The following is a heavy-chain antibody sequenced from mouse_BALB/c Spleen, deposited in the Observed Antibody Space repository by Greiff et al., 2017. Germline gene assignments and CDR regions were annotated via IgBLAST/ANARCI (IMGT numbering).Heavy chain of an antibody. J-gene: IGHJ2*01. Sequence: QVQLQQPGAELVKPGASVKMSCKASGYTFTSYWMHWVKQRPGQGLEWIGTIDPSDSYTSYNQKFKGKATLTVDTSSSTAYMQLSSLTSEDSAVYYGTRDYGSRAPYFDYWGQGTTLTVSS. V-gene: IGHV1S127*01. D-gene: IGHD1-1*01. CDR3: TRDYGSRAPYFDY. CDR1: GYTFTSYW. CDR2: IDPSDSYT.